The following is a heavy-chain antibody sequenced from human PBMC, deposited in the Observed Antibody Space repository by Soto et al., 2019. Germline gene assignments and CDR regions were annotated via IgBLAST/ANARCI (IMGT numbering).Heavy chain of an antibody. CDR3: ARDTSSGWPDY. D-gene: IGHD6-19*01. CDR2: IYYSGST. V-gene: IGHV4-59*01. CDR1: GGSISSYY. J-gene: IGHJ4*02. Sequence: SETLSLTCTVSGGSISSYYWSWVRQPTGKGLEWIGYIYYSGSTNHNPSLKSRVTISVDTSKNQFSLKLSSVTAADTAVYYCARDTSSGWPDYWGQGTLVTVSS.